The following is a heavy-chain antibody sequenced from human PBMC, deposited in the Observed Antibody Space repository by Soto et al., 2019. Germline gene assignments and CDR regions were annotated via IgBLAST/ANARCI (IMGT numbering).Heavy chain of an antibody. D-gene: IGHD6-13*01. CDR1: GFTFSSYA. J-gene: IGHJ4*02. V-gene: IGHV3-23*01. CDR3: AKGIAAPGQFYFDY. Sequence: LRLSCAASGFTFSSYAMSWVRQAPGKGLEWVSAISGSGGSTYYADSMEGRFTISRDNSKNTLYLQLNSLRAEDTALYYCAKGIAAPGQFYFDYWGQGTLVTVSS. CDR2: ISGSGGST.